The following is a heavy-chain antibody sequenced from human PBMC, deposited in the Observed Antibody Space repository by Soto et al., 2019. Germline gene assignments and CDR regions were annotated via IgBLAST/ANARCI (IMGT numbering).Heavy chain of an antibody. D-gene: IGHD3-3*01. V-gene: IGHV4-34*01. J-gene: IGHJ4*02. Sequence: PSETLSLTCAVYGGSFSGYYWSWIRQPPGKGLEWIGEINHSGSTNYNPSLKSRVTISVDTSKNQFSLNLSSVTAADTAVYYCARGPRGKLRFLEWSTRKYYFDYWGQGTLVTVSS. CDR3: ARGPRGKLRFLEWSTRKYYFDY. CDR1: GGSFSGYY. CDR2: INHSGST.